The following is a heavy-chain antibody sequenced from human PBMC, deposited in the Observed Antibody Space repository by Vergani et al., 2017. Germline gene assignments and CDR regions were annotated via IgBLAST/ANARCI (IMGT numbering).Heavy chain of an antibody. CDR2: IIPIFGTA. CDR1: GGTFSSYA. Sequence: QVQLVQSGAEVKKPGASVKVSCKASGGTFSSYAISWVRQAPGQGLEWMGGIIPIFGTANCAQKFQGRVTITADESTSTAYMELSSLRSEDPAVYYCAREGVAYGSSTSCCTHWFDPWGQGTLVTVSS. D-gene: IGHD2-2*02. CDR3: AREGVAYGSSTSCCTHWFDP. V-gene: IGHV1-69*01. J-gene: IGHJ5*02.